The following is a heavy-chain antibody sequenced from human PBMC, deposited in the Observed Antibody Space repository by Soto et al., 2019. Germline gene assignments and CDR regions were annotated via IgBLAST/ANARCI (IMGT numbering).Heavy chain of an antibody. J-gene: IGHJ3*01. Sequence: QVQLQESGPGLVKPSGTLSLTCAVSGGSISSSHWWTWVRQSPGKGLEYIGEISHSGTSNSNPSLKRRVTISVDKSKKHISLTLTSVTAADTTVYYCARVVLTITRGAFDAWGQGTLVIVSS. CDR1: GGSISSSHW. V-gene: IGHV4-4*02. D-gene: IGHD3-9*01. CDR3: ARVVLTITRGAFDA. CDR2: ISHSGTS.